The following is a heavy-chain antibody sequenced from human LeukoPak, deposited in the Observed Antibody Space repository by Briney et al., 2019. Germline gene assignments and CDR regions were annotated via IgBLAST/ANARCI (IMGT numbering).Heavy chain of an antibody. Sequence: SETLSLTCTVSGGSISSSSYYWGWIRQPPGKGLEWIGSIYYSGSTYYNPSLKSRVTISVDTSKNQSSLKLSSVTAAEKAVYYCARVGRWLHRDAFDIWGQGTMVTVSS. J-gene: IGHJ3*02. D-gene: IGHD5-24*01. CDR2: IYYSGST. CDR3: ARVGRWLHRDAFDI. CDR1: GGSISSSSYY. V-gene: IGHV4-39*01.